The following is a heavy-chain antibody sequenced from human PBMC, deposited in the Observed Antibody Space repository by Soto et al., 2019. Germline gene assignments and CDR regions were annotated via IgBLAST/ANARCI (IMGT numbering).Heavy chain of an antibody. CDR1: GFTFNSYA. D-gene: IGHD3-16*02. Sequence: GGSLRLSCAASGFTFNSYAMSWVRQDPGKGLEWVSAISGSGGSTYYADSVKGRFTISRDNSKNTLYLQMNSLRAEDTAVYYCAKTMELSLISDFDYWGQETLVTAPQ. J-gene: IGHJ4*02. CDR3: AKTMELSLISDFDY. CDR2: ISGSGGST. V-gene: IGHV3-23*01.